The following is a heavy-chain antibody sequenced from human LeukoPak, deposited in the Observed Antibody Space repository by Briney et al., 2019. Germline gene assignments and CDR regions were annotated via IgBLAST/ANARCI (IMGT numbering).Heavy chain of an antibody. D-gene: IGHD2-21*01. CDR2: ISTNGTTI. CDR1: GFTFSAYH. V-gene: IGHV3-48*02. Sequence: GGSLRLSCAASGFTFSAYHINWVRQAPGKGLEWISYISTNGTTIHYADSVKGRFAISRDNAKSSLYLQMNSLRDEDTAVYYCARVWQDYSGVDYWGQGTLVTVSS. CDR3: ARVWQDYSGVDY. J-gene: IGHJ4*02.